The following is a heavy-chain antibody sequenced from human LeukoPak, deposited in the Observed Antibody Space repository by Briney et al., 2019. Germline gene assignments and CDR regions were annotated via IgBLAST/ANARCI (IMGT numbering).Heavy chain of an antibody. J-gene: IGHJ3*02. CDR3: ARRGVGRLLAAAFDI. D-gene: IGHD3-22*01. V-gene: IGHV4-39*07. CDR2: IYYSGST. CDR1: GGSISSSSYY. Sequence: SETLSLTCTVSGGSISSSSYYWGWIRQPPGKGLECIGSIYYSGSTYYTPSLMSRVTITVDTSKNQFSLKLSSVTAADTAVYYCARRGVGRLLAAAFDIWGQGTMVTISS.